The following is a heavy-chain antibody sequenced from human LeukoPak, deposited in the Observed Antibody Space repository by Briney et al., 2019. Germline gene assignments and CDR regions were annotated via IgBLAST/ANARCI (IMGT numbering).Heavy chain of an antibody. V-gene: IGHV3-73*01. Sequence: GGSLRLSCAASGFTFSDSAMHWVRQASGKGLEWVGRIRSKANNYATAYAASVQGRFTISRDDSKSTAYLQVNSLKTEDTAVYYCTRHLSDCWGQGTLVTVSS. CDR3: TRHLSDC. CDR2: IRSKANNYAT. CDR1: GFTFSDSA. J-gene: IGHJ4*02.